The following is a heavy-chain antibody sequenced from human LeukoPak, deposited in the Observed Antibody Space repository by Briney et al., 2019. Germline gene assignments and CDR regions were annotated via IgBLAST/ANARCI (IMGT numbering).Heavy chain of an antibody. CDR3: AKDTPLCYFDY. Sequence: GGSLRLSCAASGFTFSSYGMRWLRQAPGKGLEGVAFIRNDGSIIYNADSVKGRFTISRNNSKNTLYLQMNSLRADDTAVYYCAKDTPLCYFDYWGQGTLVTVSS. D-gene: IGHD3-16*01. J-gene: IGHJ4*02. V-gene: IGHV3-30*02. CDR1: GFTFSSYG. CDR2: IRNDGSII.